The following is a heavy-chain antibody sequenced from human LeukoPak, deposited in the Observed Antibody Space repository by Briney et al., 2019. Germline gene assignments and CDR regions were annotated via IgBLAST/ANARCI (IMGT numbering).Heavy chain of an antibody. D-gene: IGHD5-24*01. CDR2: ISTYNGIT. CDR3: ARGSQYNWFDP. Sequence: ASVKVSCKASGYTFTSYGISWVRQAPGQGLEWMGGISTYNGITNYAQNLQGRVTMTTDTSTSTAYMELRSLRSDDTAVYYCARGSQYNWFDPWGQGTLVTVSS. V-gene: IGHV1-18*01. CDR1: GYTFTSYG. J-gene: IGHJ5*02.